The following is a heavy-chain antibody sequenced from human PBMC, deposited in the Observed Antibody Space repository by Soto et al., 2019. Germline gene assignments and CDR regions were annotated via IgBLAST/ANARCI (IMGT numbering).Heavy chain of an antibody. Sequence: VCNAAAGCTIGDFAVRWVRKNTGKGLEWVSAISGSGGSTYYADSVKGRFTISRDNSKNTLYLQMNSLRAEDTAVYYCAKDMGYSYGLNCYYGMDVWGQGTTVTVSS. V-gene: IGHV3-23*01. CDR1: GCTIGDFA. D-gene: IGHD5-18*01. CDR3: AKDMGYSYGLNCYYGMDV. J-gene: IGHJ6*01. CDR2: ISGSGGST.